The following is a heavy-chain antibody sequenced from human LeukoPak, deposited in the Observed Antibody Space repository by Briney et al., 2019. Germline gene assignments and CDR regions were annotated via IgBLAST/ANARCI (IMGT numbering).Heavy chain of an antibody. V-gene: IGHV3-30*18. CDR3: AKGAGRSWYFDY. Sequence: GGSLRLSCAASGFTFSSYGMHWVRQAPGKGLEWVAVISYDGSNKYYADSVKGRFTISRDNSKNTLYLQMNSLRAEDTAVYYCAKGAGRSWYFDYWGQGTLVTVSS. J-gene: IGHJ4*02. D-gene: IGHD1-26*01. CDR1: GFTFSSYG. CDR2: ISYDGSNK.